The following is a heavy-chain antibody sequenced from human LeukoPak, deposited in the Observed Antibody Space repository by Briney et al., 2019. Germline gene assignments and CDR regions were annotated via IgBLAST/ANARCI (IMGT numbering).Heavy chain of an antibody. CDR3: ASPSGGRYRDDALDI. CDR2: ISYTGTT. V-gene: IGHV4-61*01. Sequence: SETLSLTCTVSGGPVRSGSYYWTWIRQPRGKRLEWIGYISYTGTTNYNPSLRSRVTISVDMSKNQISLKLNSVTAADTAVYHCASPSGGRYRDDALDIWGQGTMVTVSS. CDR1: GGPVRSGSYY. D-gene: IGHD3-10*01. J-gene: IGHJ3*02.